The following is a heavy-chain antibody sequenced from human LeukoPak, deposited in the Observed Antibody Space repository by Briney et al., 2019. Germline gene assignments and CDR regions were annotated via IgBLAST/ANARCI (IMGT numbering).Heavy chain of an antibody. CDR2: IRYDGSNK. Sequence: PGGSLRLSCAASGFTFSSYGMHWVRQAPGKGLEWVAFIRYDGSNKYYADSVKGRFTISRDNSKNTLYLQMNSLRAEDTAVYYCAKDSDFWSGYGHMDVWGKGTTVTVSS. D-gene: IGHD3-3*01. CDR1: GFTFSSYG. CDR3: AKDSDFWSGYGHMDV. J-gene: IGHJ6*03. V-gene: IGHV3-30*02.